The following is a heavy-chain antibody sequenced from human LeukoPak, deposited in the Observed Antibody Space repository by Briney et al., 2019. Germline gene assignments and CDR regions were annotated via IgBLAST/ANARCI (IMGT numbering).Heavy chain of an antibody. J-gene: IGHJ4*02. CDR3: ARDLRMGGPWRQSDY. CDR1: GYSIRSGYY. D-gene: IGHD3-16*01. V-gene: IGHV4-38-2*02. Sequence: ASETLSLTCTVSGYSIRSGYYWAWIRQPPGKGLEWIGSSYHSGGTDYNPSLKSRITISVDTSKNQFSLQLNSLTAADTAVYYCARDLRMGGPWRQSDYWGQGTLVTVSS. CDR2: SYHSGGT.